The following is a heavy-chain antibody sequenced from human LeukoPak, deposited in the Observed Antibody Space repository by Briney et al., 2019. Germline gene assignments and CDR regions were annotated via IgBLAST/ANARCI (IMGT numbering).Heavy chain of an antibody. J-gene: IGHJ4*02. D-gene: IGHD3-22*01. CDR3: ARYLRSSGTYYFDY. V-gene: IGHV4-39*01. CDR2: IYYSGNT. Sequence: SETLSLTCTVSGGSISSNSYYWGWIRQPPGKGLEWIGKIYYSGNTYFNPSLKSRVTTSVDTSKNQFSLKLTSVTAADTAIYYCARYLRSSGTYYFDYWGQGTLVTVSS. CDR1: GGSISSNSYY.